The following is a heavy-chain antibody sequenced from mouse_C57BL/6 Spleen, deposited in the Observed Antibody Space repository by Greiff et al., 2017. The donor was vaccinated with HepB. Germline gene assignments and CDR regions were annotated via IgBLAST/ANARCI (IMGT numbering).Heavy chain of an antibody. J-gene: IGHJ2*01. Sequence: EVKVVESGGGLVKPGGSLKLSCAASGFTFSSYAMSWVRQTPEKRLEWVATISDGGSYTYYPDNVKGRFTISRDNAKNNLYLQMSHLKSEDTAMYYCARDRDYLDYWGQGTTLTVSS. D-gene: IGHD3-1*01. CDR1: GFTFSSYA. CDR2: ISDGGSYT. V-gene: IGHV5-4*01. CDR3: ARDRDYLDY.